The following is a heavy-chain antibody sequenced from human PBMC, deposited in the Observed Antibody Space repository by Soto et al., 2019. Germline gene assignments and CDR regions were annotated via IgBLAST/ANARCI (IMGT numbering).Heavy chain of an antibody. D-gene: IGHD3-9*01. CDR3: ARGMAEEQIFYYFDY. Sequence: SETLSLTCTFSGGSISPYYWSLVRQPPGKGLEWIGEINHSGSTNYNPSLKSRVTISVDTSKNQFSLKLSSVTAADTAVYYCARGMAEEQIFYYFDYWGQGALVTVSS. CDR1: GGSISPYY. J-gene: IGHJ4*02. CDR2: INHSGST. V-gene: IGHV4-34*01.